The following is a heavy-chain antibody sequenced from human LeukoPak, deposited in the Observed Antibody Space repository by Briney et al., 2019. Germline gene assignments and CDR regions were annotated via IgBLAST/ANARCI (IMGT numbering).Heavy chain of an antibody. D-gene: IGHD2-2*02. CDR2: IIPIFGTT. J-gene: IGHJ5*02. V-gene: IGHV1-69*05. Sequence: ASVKVSCKASGGTFNTYKINWVRQAPGQGLEWMGDIIPIFGTTTSSQKFQGRVTITTDASTSTANMELASLTSEDTAVYYCARGDCSSPACYTENNWFDPWGQGTLVTVSS. CDR3: ARGDCSSPACYTENNWFDP. CDR1: GGTFNTYK.